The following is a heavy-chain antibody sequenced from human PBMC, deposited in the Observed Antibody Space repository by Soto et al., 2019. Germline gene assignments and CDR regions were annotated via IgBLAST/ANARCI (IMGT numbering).Heavy chain of an antibody. J-gene: IGHJ1*01. CDR1: VFTFSSYA. CDR2: ISGSGDST. D-gene: IGHD6-19*01. V-gene: IGHV3-23*01. Sequence: PGGSLRLSCAASVFTFSSYAMSWVRQAPGKGLEWVSGISGSGDSTYYADSVKGRFTISRDNSKNTLYLQMNSLGAEDTAVYYCAKGVPGIAVAGTGYFQHWGQGTLVTVSS. CDR3: AKGVPGIAVAGTGYFQH.